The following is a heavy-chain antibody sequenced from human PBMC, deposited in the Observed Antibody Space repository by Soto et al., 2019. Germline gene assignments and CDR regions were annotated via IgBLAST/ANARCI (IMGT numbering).Heavy chain of an antibody. J-gene: IGHJ5*02. V-gene: IGHV3-30-3*01. CDR3: ARERIAVAVGDNWFDP. CDR2: ISYDGSNK. D-gene: IGHD6-19*01. CDR1: GFTFSSYA. Sequence: QVQLVESGGGVVQPGRSLRLSCAASGFTFSSYAMHWVRQAPGKGLEWVAVISYDGSNKYYADSVKGRFTISRDNSKNTLYLQMNSLRAEDTAVYYCARERIAVAVGDNWFDPWGQGTLVTVSS.